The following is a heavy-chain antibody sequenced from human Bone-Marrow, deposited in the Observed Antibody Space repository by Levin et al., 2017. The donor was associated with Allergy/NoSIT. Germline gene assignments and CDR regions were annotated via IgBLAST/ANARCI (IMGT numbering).Heavy chain of an antibody. J-gene: IGHJ1*01. CDR2: IYHSGST. D-gene: IGHD3-16*01. Sequence: SQTLSLTCSVSGGYISSYYWSWIRQPPGKGLEWIAYIYHSGSTNYNPSLKSRVTISVDRSKKQFSLKLNSVTAADTAVYYCAGGVGTTHFQHWGQGTLVSVSS. CDR1: GGYISSYY. CDR3: AGGVGTTHFQH. V-gene: IGHV4-59*01.